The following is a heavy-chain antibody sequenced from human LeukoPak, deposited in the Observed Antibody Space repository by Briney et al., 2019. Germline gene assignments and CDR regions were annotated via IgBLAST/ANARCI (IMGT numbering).Heavy chain of an antibody. CDR1: GGSFSGYY. J-gene: IGHJ5*02. CDR2: INHSGST. D-gene: IGHD2-2*01. V-gene: IGHV4-34*01. CDR3: ASHIVVVPAANNWFDP. Sequence: PSETLSLTCAVYGGSFSGYYWSWIRQPPGKGLEWIGEINHSGSTNYNPSLKSRVTISVDTSKNQFSLKLSSVTAADTAVYYCASHIVVVPAANNWFDPWGQGTLVTVSS.